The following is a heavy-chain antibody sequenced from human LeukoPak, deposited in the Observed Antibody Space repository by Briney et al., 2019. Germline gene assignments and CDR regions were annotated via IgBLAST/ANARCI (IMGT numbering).Heavy chain of an antibody. CDR1: GGSISSSSYY. CDR2: IYYSGST. J-gene: IGHJ4*02. V-gene: IGHV4-39*01. CDR3: ARQKGLRVYYFDY. D-gene: IGHD5-12*01. Sequence: PSETLSLTCTVSGGSISSSSYYWGWLRQPPGKGLEWIGSIYYSGSTYYNPSLKSRVTISVDTSKNQFSLKLSSVTDADTAVYYCARQKGLRVYYFDYWGQGTLVTVSS.